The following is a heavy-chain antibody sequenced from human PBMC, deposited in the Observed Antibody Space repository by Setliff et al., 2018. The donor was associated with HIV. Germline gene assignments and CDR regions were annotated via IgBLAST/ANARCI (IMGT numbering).Heavy chain of an antibody. V-gene: IGHV4-61*01. Sequence: LSLTCTVSGGSVGSGSYYWSWIRQPPGKGLEWIGYTYYSGNTNYNPSLKSRVTLSIDTSKNQFSLNLHSVTAADTAVYYCARDPPGYGDSNDFWGQGTLVPSPQ. CDR1: GGSVGSGSYY. CDR3: ARDPPGYGDSNDF. J-gene: IGHJ4*02. CDR2: TYYSGNT. D-gene: IGHD4-17*01.